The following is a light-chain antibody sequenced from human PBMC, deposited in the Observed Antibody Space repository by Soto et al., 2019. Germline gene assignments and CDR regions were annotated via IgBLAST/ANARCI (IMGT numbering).Light chain of an antibody. J-gene: IGKJ1*01. V-gene: IGKV1-5*03. Sequence: DIQVTQSPSTLSASVGDRVTITCRASQSLNDWLAWYQQKPGKAPKLLIYKASGLESGVPSRFSGSGSGTEITLTISSLQPDDFATYYCQQYNGYPWTFGQGTKVEIK. CDR1: QSLNDW. CDR3: QQYNGYPWT. CDR2: KAS.